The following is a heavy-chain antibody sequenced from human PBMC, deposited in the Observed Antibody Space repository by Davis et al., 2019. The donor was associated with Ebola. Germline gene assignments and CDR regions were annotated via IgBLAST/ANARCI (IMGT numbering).Heavy chain of an antibody. V-gene: IGHV1-2*06. Sequence: ASVKVSCKASGYTFTGYYMHWVRQAPGQGLEWMGRINPNSGGTNYAQKFQGRVTMTRDTSISTAYMDLSRLRSDDTAVYYCARGGITLMVVPRDYYYGMDVWGQGTTVTVSS. J-gene: IGHJ6*02. CDR3: ARGGITLMVVPRDYYYGMDV. CDR2: INPNSGGT. CDR1: GYTFTGYY. D-gene: IGHD3-22*01.